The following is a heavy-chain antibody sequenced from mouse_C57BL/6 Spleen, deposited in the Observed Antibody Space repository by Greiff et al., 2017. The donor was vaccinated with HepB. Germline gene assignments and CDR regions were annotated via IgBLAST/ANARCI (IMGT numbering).Heavy chain of an antibody. CDR1: GYTFTSYW. V-gene: IGHV1-53*01. J-gene: IGHJ3*01. Sequence: QVHVKQPGTELVKPGASVKLSCKASGYTFTSYWMHWVKQRPGQGLEWIGNINPSNGGTNYNEKFKSKATLTVDKSSSTAYMQLSSLTSEDSAVYYCARAYGSSYEAWFAYWGQGTLVTVSA. D-gene: IGHD1-1*01. CDR2: INPSNGGT. CDR3: ARAYGSSYEAWFAY.